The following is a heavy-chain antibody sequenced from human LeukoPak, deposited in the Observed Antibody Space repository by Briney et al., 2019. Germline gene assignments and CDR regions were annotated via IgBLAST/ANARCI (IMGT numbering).Heavy chain of an antibody. Sequence: SETLSLTCTVSGGSISSGGHYWSWIRQHPGKGLEWNGYIYYTGDTYYIPSLKSRVTISVDTSKNQFSLKLTSVTAADTAVYYCARERGSLPDYWGQGTLVTVSS. CDR1: GGSISSGGHY. D-gene: IGHD3-16*01. CDR2: IYYTGDT. V-gene: IGHV4-31*03. J-gene: IGHJ4*02. CDR3: ARERGSLPDY.